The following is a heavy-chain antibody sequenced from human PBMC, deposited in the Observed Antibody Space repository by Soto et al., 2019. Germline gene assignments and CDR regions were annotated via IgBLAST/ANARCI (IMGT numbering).Heavy chain of an antibody. Sequence: GGSLRLSCAASGFTFSSHAMHWVRQAPGKGLEWVAGIPYDGSNEYYADFVKGRFTISRDNSKNTLYLQINSLRAEDTAVYYCARGHSGTNGRYFYWGQGTLVTVSS. CDR2: IPYDGSNE. CDR3: ARGHSGTNGRYFY. D-gene: IGHD2-8*01. V-gene: IGHV3-30*04. J-gene: IGHJ4*02. CDR1: GFTFSSHA.